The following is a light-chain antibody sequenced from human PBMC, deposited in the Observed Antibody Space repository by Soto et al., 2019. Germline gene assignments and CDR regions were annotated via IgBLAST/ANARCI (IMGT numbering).Light chain of an antibody. CDR3: SSYTSSSTHVV. CDR1: SSDVGGYNY. J-gene: IGLJ2*01. Sequence: QSALTQPASVSGSPGQSITISCTGTSSDVGGYNYVSWYQQHPGKAPKLMIYEVSNRPSGVSNRFSSSKSGNTASLTISGLQAEDEADYYCSSYTSSSTHVVFGGGTQLTVL. CDR2: EVS. V-gene: IGLV2-14*01.